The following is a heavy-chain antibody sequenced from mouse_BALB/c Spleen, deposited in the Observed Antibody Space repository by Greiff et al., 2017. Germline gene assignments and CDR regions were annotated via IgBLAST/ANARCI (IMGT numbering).Heavy chain of an antibody. CDR2: IYPYNGGT. CDR1: GYTFTDYN. CDR3: ARRGSPRGYYAMDY. J-gene: IGHJ4*01. V-gene: IGHV1S29*02. Sequence: VQLQQSGAELVKPGASVKISCKASGYTFTDYNMHWVKQSHGKSLEWIGYIYPYNGGTGYNQKFKSKATLTVDNSSSTAYMELRSLTSEDSAVYYCARRGSPRGYYAMDYWGQGTSVTVSS. D-gene: IGHD3-3*01.